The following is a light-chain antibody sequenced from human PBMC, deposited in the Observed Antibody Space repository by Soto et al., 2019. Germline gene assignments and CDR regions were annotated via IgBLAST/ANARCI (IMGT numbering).Light chain of an antibody. V-gene: IGKV3-20*01. J-gene: IGKJ5*01. CDR2: GAS. Sequence: EIVLTQSPGTLSLSPGERATLSCRASQSVSSSYLAWYQQKPGQAPRLLIYGASSRATGIPDRFRGSGSGTDFTLYISRLEPEDFAVYYCQQYGSSLSITFGQGTRLEI. CDR3: QQYGSSLSIT. CDR1: QSVSSSY.